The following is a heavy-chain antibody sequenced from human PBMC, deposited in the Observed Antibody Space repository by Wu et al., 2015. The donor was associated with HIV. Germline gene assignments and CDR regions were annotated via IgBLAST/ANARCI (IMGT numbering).Heavy chain of an antibody. V-gene: IGHV4-34*01. CDR1: GGSFSGYY. Sequence: QVQLQQWGAGLLKPSETLSLTCAVYGGSFSGYYWSWIRQPPGKGLEWIGEINHSGSTNYNPSLKSRVTISVDTSKNQFSLKLSSVTAADTAVYYCARVPRPNCSSTSCMDYWGQGTLVTVSS. CDR2: INHSGST. J-gene: IGHJ4*02. CDR3: ARVPRPNCSSTSCMDY. D-gene: IGHD2-2*01.